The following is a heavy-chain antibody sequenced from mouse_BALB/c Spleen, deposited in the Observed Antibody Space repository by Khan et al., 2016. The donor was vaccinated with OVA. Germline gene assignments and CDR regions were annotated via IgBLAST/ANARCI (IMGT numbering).Heavy chain of an antibody. CDR1: GFTFSRFG. J-gene: IGHJ2*01. Sequence: EVVLVVLGGGLVQPGGSRILSCAASGFTFSRFGMHWVRQSPEKVLEWVAYISSGSSTIYSADTVTGRFPIFRDNPKNTLFLQMTSLRSEDTAMYDCARDSNFDNWGQGTTLTVSS. CDR3: ARDSNFDN. V-gene: IGHV5-17*02. CDR2: ISSGSSTI.